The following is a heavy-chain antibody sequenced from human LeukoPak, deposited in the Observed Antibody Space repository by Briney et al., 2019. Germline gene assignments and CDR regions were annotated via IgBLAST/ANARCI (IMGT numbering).Heavy chain of an antibody. V-gene: IGHV1-69*01. J-gene: IGHJ5*02. CDR3: ARGALQSRYCSSTSCSNNWFDP. CDR1: GGTFSSYA. D-gene: IGHD2-2*01. CDR2: IIPIFGTA. Sequence: SVKVSCKASGGTFSSYAISWVRQAPGQGLEWMGGIIPIFGTANYAQKFQGRVTITADESTSTAYMELSSLRSEDTAVYYCARGALQSRYCSSTSCSNNWFDPWGQGTLVTVSS.